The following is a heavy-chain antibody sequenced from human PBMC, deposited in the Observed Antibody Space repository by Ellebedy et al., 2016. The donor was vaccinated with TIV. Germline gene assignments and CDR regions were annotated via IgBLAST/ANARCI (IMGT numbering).Heavy chain of an antibody. V-gene: IGHV1-69*13. CDR2: IIPILGTA. CDR1: GGTFSSYA. J-gene: IGHJ6*02. D-gene: IGHD3-10*01. CDR3: ARSLSGSYHYYYGMDV. Sequence: SVKVSCXASGGTFSSYAISWVRQAPGQGLEWMGGIIPILGTANYAQKFQGRVTITADESTSTAYMELSSLRSEDTAVYYCARSLSGSYHYYYGMDVWGQGTTVTVSS.